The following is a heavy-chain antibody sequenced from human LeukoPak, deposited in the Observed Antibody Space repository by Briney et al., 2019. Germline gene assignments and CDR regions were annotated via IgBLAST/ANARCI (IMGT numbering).Heavy chain of an antibody. CDR1: GGSISSYY. CDR3: ARDLGYGGFDWAP. Sequence: PSETLSLTCTVSGGSISSYYWSWIRQPPGKGLEWIGYIYYSGSTNYNPSLKSRVTISVDTSQNQFSLNLTSVTAADAAVYYCARDLGYGGFDWAPWGQGTLVTVSS. J-gene: IGHJ5*02. V-gene: IGHV4-59*12. D-gene: IGHD5-12*01. CDR2: IYYSGST.